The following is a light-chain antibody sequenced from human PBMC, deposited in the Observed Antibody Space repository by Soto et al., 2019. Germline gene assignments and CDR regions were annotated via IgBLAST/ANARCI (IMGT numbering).Light chain of an antibody. J-gene: IGKJ4*01. CDR2: KAS. V-gene: IGKV1-5*03. CDR1: QSIGAS. Sequence: DIQMTQSPSTLYASVGDRVTITCRASQSIGASLAWFQQKPGKAPNLLIYKASSLESGVPSRFSGSASGTEFTRTISTLQPDDFATYYCQQSSRSPLTFGGGTKVEIK. CDR3: QQSSRSPLT.